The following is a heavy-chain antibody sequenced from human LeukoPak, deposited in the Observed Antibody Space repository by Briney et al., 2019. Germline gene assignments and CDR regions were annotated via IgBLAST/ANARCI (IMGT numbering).Heavy chain of an antibody. CDR2: ISYDGSNK. D-gene: IGHD3-16*01. V-gene: IGHV3-30-3*01. CDR3: AVVGAPIDY. Sequence: GGSLRLSCAASGFTFSSYAMHWVRQAPGKGLEWVAVISYDGSNKYYADSVKGRFTISRDNSKNTLYLQMNSLRAEDTAVYYCAVVGAPIDYWGQGTLVTVSS. CDR1: GFTFSSYA. J-gene: IGHJ4*02.